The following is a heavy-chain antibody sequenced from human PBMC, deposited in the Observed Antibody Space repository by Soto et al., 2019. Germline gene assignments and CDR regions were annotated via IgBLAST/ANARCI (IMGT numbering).Heavy chain of an antibody. CDR1: GYTLTELS. Sequence: ASVKVSCKVSGYTLTELSMHWVRQAPGKGLEWMGGFDPEDGETIYAQKFQGRVTMTEDTSTDTAYMELSSLRSDDTALYYCVKEVGTVRLVAFALWGQGTQVTVSS. J-gene: IGHJ4*02. D-gene: IGHD4-4*01. V-gene: IGHV1-24*01. CDR3: VKEVGTVRLVAFAL. CDR2: FDPEDGET.